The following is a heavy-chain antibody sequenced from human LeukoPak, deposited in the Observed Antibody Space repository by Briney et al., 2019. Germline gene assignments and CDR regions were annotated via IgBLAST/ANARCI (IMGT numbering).Heavy chain of an antibody. CDR3: ATPPYYYGSGKENY. CDR2: ISSSSSYT. J-gene: IGHJ4*02. D-gene: IGHD3-10*01. V-gene: IGHV3-21*01. CDR1: GCTFSSYS. Sequence: GGSLRLSCAASGCTFSSYSMNWVRQAPGKGLEWVSSISSSSSYTYYADSVKGRFTISRDNAKNSLYLQMNSLRAEDTAVYYCATPPYYYGSGKENYWGQGTLVTVSS.